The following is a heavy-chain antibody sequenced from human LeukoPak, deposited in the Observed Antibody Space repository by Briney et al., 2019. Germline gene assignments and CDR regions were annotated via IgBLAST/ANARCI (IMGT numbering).Heavy chain of an antibody. CDR3: ARDPQYYDFWSGRYNNWFDP. Sequence: GGSLRLSCAASGFTFSSYSMNWVRQAPGKGLEWVSYISSSSSTIYYADSVKGRFTISRDNAKNSLYLQMNSLRAEDTAVYYCARDPQYYDFWSGRYNNWFDPWGQGTLVTVSS. D-gene: IGHD3-3*01. J-gene: IGHJ5*02. CDR2: ISSSSSTI. CDR1: GFTFSSYS. V-gene: IGHV3-48*04.